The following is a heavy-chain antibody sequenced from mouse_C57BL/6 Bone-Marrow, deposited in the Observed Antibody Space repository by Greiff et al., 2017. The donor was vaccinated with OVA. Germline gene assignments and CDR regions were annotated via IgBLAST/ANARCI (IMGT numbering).Heavy chain of an antibody. CDR2: IWGVGST. V-gene: IGHV2-6*01. CDR3: ARRYYCMDY. Sequence: VQGVESGPGLVAPSQSLSITCTVSGFSLTSYGVDWVRQSPGKGLEWMGVIWGVGSTTYNSALKSRLSISKDNCKGQVYLKMHRPQADDTAMCDCARRYYCMDYWGQGTSVTVSS. J-gene: IGHJ4*01. CDR1: GFSLTSYG. D-gene: IGHD2-3*01.